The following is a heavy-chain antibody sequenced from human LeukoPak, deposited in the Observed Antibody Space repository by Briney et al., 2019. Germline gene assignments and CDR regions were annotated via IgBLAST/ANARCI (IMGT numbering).Heavy chain of an antibody. CDR2: INPSGGST. V-gene: IGHV1-46*01. CDR3: ARDDFDWLLFPHRIPVD. J-gene: IGHJ4*02. CDR1: GGTFSSYA. Sequence: GASVKVSCKASGGTFSSYAISWVRQAPGQGLEWMGIINPSGGSTSYAQKFQGRVTMTRDTSTSTVYMELSSLRSEDTAVYYCARDDFDWLLFPHRIPVDWGQGTLVTVSS. D-gene: IGHD3-9*01.